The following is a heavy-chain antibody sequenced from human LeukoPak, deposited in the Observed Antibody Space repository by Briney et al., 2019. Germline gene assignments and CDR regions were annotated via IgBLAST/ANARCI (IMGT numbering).Heavy chain of an antibody. CDR3: ARDSSSYYFDY. CDR2: IYTGGTT. D-gene: IGHD6-6*01. CDR1: GFTFSNYA. V-gene: IGHV3-66*01. Sequence: GGSLRLSCAASGFTFSNYAMTWVRQAPGKGLEWVSIIYTGGTTHYADSLKDRFTISRDDSINTLYLQINSLRVEDTAVYYCARDSSSYYFDYWGQGTLVTVSS. J-gene: IGHJ4*02.